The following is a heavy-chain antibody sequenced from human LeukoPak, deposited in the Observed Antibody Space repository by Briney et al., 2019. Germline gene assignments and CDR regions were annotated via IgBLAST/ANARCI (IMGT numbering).Heavy chain of an antibody. Sequence: SETLSLTCSASGDSMTTFDWSWVRQPAGRGLEWVGQVFTSGTTAYNSSLKSRLTISLDKSNNQVSLKLISVTGADTGVYYCARHSPSGWYYFDSWGQGALVIVSS. D-gene: IGHD6-19*01. CDR1: GDSMTTFD. J-gene: IGHJ4*02. CDR3: ARHSPSGWYYFDS. CDR2: VFTSGTT. V-gene: IGHV4-4*07.